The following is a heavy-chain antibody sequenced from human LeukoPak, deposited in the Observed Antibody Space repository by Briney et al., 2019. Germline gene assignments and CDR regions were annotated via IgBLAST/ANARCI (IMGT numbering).Heavy chain of an antibody. CDR3: AREYLEGDWYSDY. V-gene: IGHV1-18*01. J-gene: IGHJ4*02. D-gene: IGHD3/OR15-3a*01. CDR1: GYTFTSYG. Sequence: ASVKVSCTASGYTFTSYGISWVRQSPGQGLEWMGWISAYNGNTNYAQKLQGRVTMTTDTATSTAYMELRSLRSGDTAVYYCAREYLEGDWYSDYWGQGTLVTVSS. CDR2: ISAYNGNT.